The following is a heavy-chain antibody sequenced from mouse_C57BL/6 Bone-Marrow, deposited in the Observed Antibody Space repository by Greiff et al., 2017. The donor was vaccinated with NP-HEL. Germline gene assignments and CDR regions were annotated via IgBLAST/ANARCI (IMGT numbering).Heavy chain of an antibody. V-gene: IGHV14-4*01. D-gene: IGHD1-1*02. CDR2: IDPENRDT. J-gene: IGHJ3*01. Sequence: EVQLQESGAELVRPGASVKLSCTASGFNIKDDYMHWVKQRPEQGLEWIGWIDPENRDTEYASKFQGKATITAYTSSNTAYLQLSSLTSEDTAVYYCTTYYGGFAYWGQGTLVTVSA. CDR3: TTYYGGFAY. CDR1: GFNIKDDY.